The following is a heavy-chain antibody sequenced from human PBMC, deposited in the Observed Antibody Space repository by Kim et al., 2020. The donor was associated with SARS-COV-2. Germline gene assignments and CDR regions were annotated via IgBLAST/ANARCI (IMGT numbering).Heavy chain of an antibody. Sequence: GGSLRLSCAASGFSFSNYGMNWVRQAPGKGLEWVSSISSMISYTYYADSIKGRFTISRDNSQNSLYLQMDSLRAEDTAVYYCARGAAADPFAFWGQGT. CDR1: GFSFSNYG. J-gene: IGHJ3*01. CDR3: ARGAAADPFAF. CDR2: ISSMISYT. D-gene: IGHD6-13*01. V-gene: IGHV3-21*01.